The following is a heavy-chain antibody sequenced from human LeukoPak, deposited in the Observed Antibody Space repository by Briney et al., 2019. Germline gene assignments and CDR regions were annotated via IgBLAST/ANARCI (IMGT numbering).Heavy chain of an antibody. CDR3: ARHFRATVTKFGY. Sequence: SETLSLTCTVSGGSISSSSYYWGWIRQPPGKGLEWIGSIYYSGSTYYNPSLKSRVTISVDTSKNQFSLKLSSVTAADTAVYYCARHFRATVTKFGYWGQGTLVTVSS. V-gene: IGHV4-39*01. CDR1: GGSISSSSYY. J-gene: IGHJ4*02. CDR2: IYYSGST. D-gene: IGHD4-17*01.